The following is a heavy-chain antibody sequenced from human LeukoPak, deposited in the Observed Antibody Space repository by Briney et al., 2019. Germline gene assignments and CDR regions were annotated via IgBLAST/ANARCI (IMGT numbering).Heavy chain of an antibody. D-gene: IGHD2-2*01. CDR3: ARGREYCSSTSCSFGY. J-gene: IGHJ4*02. Sequence: PGGSLRLSCAASGFTVSSNYMSWVRQAPGKGLEWVSVIYSGGSTYYADSVKGRFTISRDNSKNMLYLQMNSLRAEDTAVYYCARGREYCSSTSCSFGYWGQGTLVTVSS. CDR2: IYSGGST. V-gene: IGHV3-53*01. CDR1: GFTVSSNY.